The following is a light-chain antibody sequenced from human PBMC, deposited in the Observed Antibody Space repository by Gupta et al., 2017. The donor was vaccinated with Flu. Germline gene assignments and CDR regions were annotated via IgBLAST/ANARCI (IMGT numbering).Light chain of an antibody. Sequence: QSALTQPASVSGSPGQSITISCTGTSSDVGGYNYVSWYQQHPGKAPKLMIYAVSNRPSGVSNRFSGSKSGNTATLTISGLQAEDEADYYCSSYTSSSNWVFGGGTKLTVL. CDR1: SSDVGGYNY. V-gene: IGLV2-14*01. J-gene: IGLJ3*02. CDR2: AVS. CDR3: SSYTSSSNWV.